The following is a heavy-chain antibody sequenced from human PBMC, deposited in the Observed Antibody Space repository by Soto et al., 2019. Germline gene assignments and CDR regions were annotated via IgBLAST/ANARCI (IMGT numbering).Heavy chain of an antibody. CDR1: GGSFSGYY. J-gene: IGHJ5*02. CDR2: INHSGST. Sequence: SETLSLTCAVYGGSFSGYYWSWIRQPPGKGLEWIGEINHSGSTNYNPSLKSRVTISVDTSKNQFSLKLSSVTAADTAVYYCARDQYYDFWSASSNFRFDPWGQGTLVTVSS. V-gene: IGHV4-34*01. CDR3: ARDQYYDFWSASSNFRFDP. D-gene: IGHD3-3*01.